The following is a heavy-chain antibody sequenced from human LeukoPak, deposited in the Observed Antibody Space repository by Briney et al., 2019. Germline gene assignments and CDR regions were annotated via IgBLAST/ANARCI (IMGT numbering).Heavy chain of an antibody. J-gene: IGHJ4*02. CDR1: GFTFSSYG. V-gene: IGHV3-30*02. Sequence: GGSLRLSCAASGFTFSSYGMYWVRQAPGKGLEWVAFIWFDGSNKYYADSVKGRFTISRDNSKNTLYLQMNSLRPEDTAVYYCARGPFTMVRGLNRGHYFDYWGQGTLVTVSS. CDR2: IWFDGSNK. CDR3: ARGPFTMVRGLNRGHYFDY. D-gene: IGHD3-10*01.